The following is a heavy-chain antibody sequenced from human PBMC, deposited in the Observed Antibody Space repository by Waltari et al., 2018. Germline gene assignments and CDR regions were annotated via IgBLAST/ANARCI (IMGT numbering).Heavy chain of an antibody. CDR3: ARDYCDRTNCHGMDV. D-gene: IGHD3-22*01. CDR1: EFTFSSYA. CDR2: ISYNERNI. V-gene: IGHV3-30*09. Sequence: QVQLVESGGGVVQPGRSLILSCAASEFTFSSYAMHWVRQAPGKGLEGVAVISYNERNIYYVDSVKGRFAISRDNSKKMLYLQMNSLRAEDTAVYYCARDYCDRTNCHGMDVWGQGTTVTVSS. J-gene: IGHJ6*02.